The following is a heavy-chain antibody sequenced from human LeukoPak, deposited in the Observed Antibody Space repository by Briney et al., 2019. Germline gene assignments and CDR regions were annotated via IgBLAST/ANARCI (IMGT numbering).Heavy chain of an antibody. CDR1: GFTFSSYW. Sequence: PGGSLRLSCAASGFTFSSYWMSWVRQAPGKGLEWVANIKQDGSEKYYVDSVKGRFTISRDNAKNSLYLQMNSLRAEDTAVYYCTRGHSGYDFALDIWGQGTMVTVSS. J-gene: IGHJ3*02. D-gene: IGHD5-12*01. CDR2: IKQDGSEK. V-gene: IGHV3-7*01. CDR3: TRGHSGYDFALDI.